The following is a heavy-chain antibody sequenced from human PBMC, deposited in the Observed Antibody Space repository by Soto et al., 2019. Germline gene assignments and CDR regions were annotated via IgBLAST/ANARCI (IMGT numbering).Heavy chain of an antibody. CDR3: AKALASFGGVTYYFDY. D-gene: IGHD3-16*01. CDR2: ISYDGSNK. Sequence: GGSLRLSCAASGFTFSSYGMHWVRQAPGKGLEWVAVISYDGSNKYYADSVKGRFTISRDNSKNTLYLQMNSLRAEDTAVYYCAKALASFGGVTYYFDYWGQGTLVTGSS. J-gene: IGHJ4*02. CDR1: GFTFSSYG. V-gene: IGHV3-30*18.